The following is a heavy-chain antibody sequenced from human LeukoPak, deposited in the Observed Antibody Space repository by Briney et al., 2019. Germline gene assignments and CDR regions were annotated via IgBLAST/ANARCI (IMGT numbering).Heavy chain of an antibody. D-gene: IGHD6-13*01. J-gene: IGHJ6*04. CDR2: IYPGDSDT. CDR3: ARLVTYSSSWNSYYYYYGMDV. V-gene: IGHV5-51*01. Sequence: GESLKISCKGSGYSFTSYWIGWVRQMPGKGLEWMGIIYPGDSDTRYSPSFQGQVTISADKSISTAHLQWSSLKASDTAMYYCARLVTYSSSWNSYYYYYGMDVWGKGTTVTVSS. CDR1: GYSFTSYW.